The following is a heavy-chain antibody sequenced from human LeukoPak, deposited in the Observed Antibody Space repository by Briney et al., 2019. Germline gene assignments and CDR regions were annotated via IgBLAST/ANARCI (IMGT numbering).Heavy chain of an antibody. CDR2: INPNSGGT. J-gene: IGHJ4*02. CDR1: GYTFTGYY. V-gene: IGHV1-2*02. CDR3: ARDLGDGGYNTFDY. Sequence: GASVKVSCKASGYTFTGYYMHWVRQPPGQGREGMGWINPNSGGTNYAQKFQGRVTMTRDTSISTAYMELSRLRSDDTAVYYCARDLGDGGYNTFDYWGQGTLVTVSS. D-gene: IGHD5-24*01.